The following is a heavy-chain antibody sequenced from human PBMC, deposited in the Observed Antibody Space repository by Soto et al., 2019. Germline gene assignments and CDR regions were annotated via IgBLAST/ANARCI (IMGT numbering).Heavy chain of an antibody. CDR2: IHHTGST. CDR3: ARADGDYDILTGSRLYYFDY. J-gene: IGHJ4*02. D-gene: IGHD3-9*01. Sequence: SETLSLTCTVSGGSISSTDYFWGWIRQPPGKGLEWIGSIHHTGSTYYNPSLKSRVTISVDTSKNQFSLKLSSVTAADTAVYYCARADGDYDILTGSRLYYFDYWGQGTLVTVSS. V-gene: IGHV4-39*07. CDR1: GGSISSTDYF.